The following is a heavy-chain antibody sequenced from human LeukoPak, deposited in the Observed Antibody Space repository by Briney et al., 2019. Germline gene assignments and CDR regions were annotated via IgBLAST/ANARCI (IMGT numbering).Heavy chain of an antibody. CDR1: GFTFSSYA. J-gene: IGHJ6*02. CDR2: ISGSGGST. D-gene: IGHD6-13*01. V-gene: IGHV3-23*01. CDR3: AKACESLSWYYYYYGMDV. Sequence: QPGGSLRLSCAASGFTFSSYAMSWVRRAPGKGLEWVSGISGSGGSTYYADSVKGRFTISRDNSKNTLYLQMNSLRAEDTAVYYCAKACESLSWYYYYYGMDVWGQGTTVTVSS.